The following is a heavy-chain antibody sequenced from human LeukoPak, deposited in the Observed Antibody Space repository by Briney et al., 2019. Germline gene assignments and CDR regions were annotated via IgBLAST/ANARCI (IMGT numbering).Heavy chain of an antibody. CDR2: IYPGDSDT. CDR1: GYSFTNYW. V-gene: IGHV5-51*01. D-gene: IGHD3-3*01. Sequence: GESLKISCKASGYSFTNYWIGWVRQMPGKGLEWMGIIYPGDSDTRYSPSFQGQVTILVDKSISTAYLQWSSLKASDTAMYYCARAPLFGRTGGNWFDPWGQGTLVTVSS. CDR3: ARAPLFGRTGGNWFDP. J-gene: IGHJ5*02.